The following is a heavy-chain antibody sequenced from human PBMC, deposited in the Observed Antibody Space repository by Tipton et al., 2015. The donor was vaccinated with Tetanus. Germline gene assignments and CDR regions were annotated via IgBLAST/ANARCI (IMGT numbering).Heavy chain of an antibody. Sequence: QVQLVQSGAEMKKPGASVKVSCTASGYTFTNYYIYWVRQAPGQGLEWMGWIDPNSGGTVYAQKFQGRVTMNRDTSISTAYMELRSLRSDDTAVYYCARDRGDYIYYGMDVWGPGTTVTVS. J-gene: IGHJ6*02. D-gene: IGHD3-22*01. CDR2: IDPNSGGT. CDR1: GYTFTNYY. V-gene: IGHV1-2*02. CDR3: ARDRGDYIYYGMDV.